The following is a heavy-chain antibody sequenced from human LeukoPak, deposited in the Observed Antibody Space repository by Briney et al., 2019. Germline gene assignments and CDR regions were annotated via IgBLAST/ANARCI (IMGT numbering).Heavy chain of an antibody. Sequence: PSETLSLTCTVSGGSISSGNYYWSWIRQPPGKGLEWIGYMYHSGTTYYNPSLKSRVTISVDRSKNQFSLRLSSVTAADTAVYYCARGSTTASFDYWGQGTLVTVSS. D-gene: IGHD1-1*01. CDR3: ARGSTTASFDY. CDR2: MYHSGTT. V-gene: IGHV4-30-2*01. J-gene: IGHJ4*02. CDR1: GGSISSGNYY.